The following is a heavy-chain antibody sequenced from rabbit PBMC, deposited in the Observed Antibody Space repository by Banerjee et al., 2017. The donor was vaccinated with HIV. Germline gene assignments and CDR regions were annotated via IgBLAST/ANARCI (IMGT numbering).Heavy chain of an antibody. V-gene: IGHV1S40*01. J-gene: IGHJ4*01. Sequence: QSLEESGGDLVKPGASLTLTCKASGIDFSSYYDMCWVRQAPGKGLEWIGTIYSGDGRTYYASWAKGRFTISKTSSTTVTLQMTSLTAADTATYFCARDAGYAGSNLWGPGTLVTVS. CDR3: ARDAGYAGSNL. D-gene: IGHD4-2*01. CDR2: IYSGDGRT. CDR1: GIDFSSYYD.